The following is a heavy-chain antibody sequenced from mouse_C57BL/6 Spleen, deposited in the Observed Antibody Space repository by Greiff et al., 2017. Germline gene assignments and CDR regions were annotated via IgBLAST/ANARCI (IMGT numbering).Heavy chain of an antibody. V-gene: IGHV1-84*01. CDR2: IYPGSGNT. CDR3: ARSGDYSPYYYAMDY. D-gene: IGHD2-4*01. J-gene: IGHJ4*01. Sequence: KQRPGQGLEWIGWIYPGSGNTKYNEKFKGKATLTVDTSSSTAYMQLSSLTSEDSAVYFCARSGDYSPYYYAMDYWGQGTSVTVSS.